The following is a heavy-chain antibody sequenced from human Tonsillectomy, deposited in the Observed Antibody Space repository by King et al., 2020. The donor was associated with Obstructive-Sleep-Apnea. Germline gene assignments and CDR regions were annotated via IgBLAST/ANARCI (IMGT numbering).Heavy chain of an antibody. V-gene: IGHV3-9*01. CDR1: GFTFDDYA. CDR2: ISWNSGSI. J-gene: IGHJ4*02. Sequence: VQLVESGGGLVQPGRSLRLSCAASGFTFDDYAMHWVRQVPGKGLEWVSGISWNSGSIGYADSVKGRFTISRDNAKNSLYLQMNSLRGEETAFYYCAKDLSSGWYTPQDYWGQGTLVTVSS. D-gene: IGHD6-19*01. CDR3: AKDLSSGWYTPQDY.